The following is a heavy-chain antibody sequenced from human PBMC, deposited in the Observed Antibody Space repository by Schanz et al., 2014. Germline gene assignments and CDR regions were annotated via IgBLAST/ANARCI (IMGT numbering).Heavy chain of an antibody. CDR3: AKSLESCPGGRCSRGYFDY. J-gene: IGHJ4*02. CDR2: ISHDGYST. V-gene: IGHV3-64*04. Sequence: VQLVESGGGLVQPGGSLRLSCSASGFTFSIYAMHWVRQAPGKGLEYVSAISHDGYSTYYADSVKGRFTISRDNSKNTLYLQMNSLRAEDTAVYYCAKSLESCPGGRCSRGYFDYWGQGTLVTVSS. D-gene: IGHD2-8*02. CDR1: GFTFSIYA.